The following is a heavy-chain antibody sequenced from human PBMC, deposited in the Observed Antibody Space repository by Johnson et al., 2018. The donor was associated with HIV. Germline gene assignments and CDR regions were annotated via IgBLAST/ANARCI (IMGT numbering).Heavy chain of an antibody. Sequence: QVQLVESGGGVVQPGRSLRLSCAASGFTFSYYAMHWVRQAPGKGLEWVAVISYDGSNKYYADSVKGRFTISRDNSKNTLYLQMNSLRTEDTAVYYCAKSSSATYYGDAFDIWGQGTMVTVSS. CDR3: AKSSSATYYGDAFDI. CDR2: ISYDGSNK. CDR1: GFTFSYYA. V-gene: IGHV3-30-3*02. J-gene: IGHJ3*02. D-gene: IGHD3-10*01.